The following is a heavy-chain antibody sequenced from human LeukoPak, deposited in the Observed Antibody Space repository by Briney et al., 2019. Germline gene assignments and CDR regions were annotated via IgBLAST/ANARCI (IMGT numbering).Heavy chain of an antibody. D-gene: IGHD5-24*01. CDR3: ARDLMVEMATTGGFDY. CDR1: GFTFSSYG. V-gene: IGHV3-30*03. Sequence: PGGSLRLSCAASGFTFSSYGMHWVRQAPGKGLEWVAVISYDGSNKYYADSVKGRFTISRDNSKNTLYLQMNSLRAEDTAVYYCARDLMVEMATTGGFDYWGQGTLVTVSS. J-gene: IGHJ4*02. CDR2: ISYDGSNK.